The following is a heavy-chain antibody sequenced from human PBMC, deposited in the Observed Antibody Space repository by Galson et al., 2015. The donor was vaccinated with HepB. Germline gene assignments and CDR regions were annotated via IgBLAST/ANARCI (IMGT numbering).Heavy chain of an antibody. V-gene: IGHV3-66*01. CDR2: MYSGGST. CDR3: AAGGPN. CDR1: GSTVNSNY. D-gene: IGHD3-10*01. Sequence: SLRLSCAASGSTVNSNYMSWVRQAPGKGLEWVSIMYSGGSTYYTDSVKGRFTISRDTSKNTLYLQMNSLRAEDTAVYYCAAGGPNWGQGTLVTVS. J-gene: IGHJ4*02.